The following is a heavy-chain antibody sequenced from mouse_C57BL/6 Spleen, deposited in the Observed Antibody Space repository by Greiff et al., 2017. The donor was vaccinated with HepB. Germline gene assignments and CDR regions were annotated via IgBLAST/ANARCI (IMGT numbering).Heavy chain of an antibody. CDR1: GFTFSDYG. Sequence: EVQVVESGGGLVKPGGSLKLSCAASGFTFSDYGMHWVRQAPEKGLEWVAYISSGSSTIYYADTVKGRFTISRDNAKNNLFLQMTSLRSEDTAMYYCARSNYFGSRTWFAYWGQGTLVTVSA. V-gene: IGHV5-17*01. CDR2: ISSGSSTI. J-gene: IGHJ3*01. CDR3: ARSNYFGSRTWFAY. D-gene: IGHD1-1*01.